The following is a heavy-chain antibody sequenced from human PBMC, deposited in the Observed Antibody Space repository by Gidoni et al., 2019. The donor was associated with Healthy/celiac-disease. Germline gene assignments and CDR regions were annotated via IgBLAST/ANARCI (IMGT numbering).Heavy chain of an antibody. V-gene: IGHV3-23*01. J-gene: IGHJ4*02. D-gene: IGHD2-2*02. CDR3: AYKPDQLLYGVRGY. Sequence: RFTITRDNAKTTLYLQMNSMRAEDTAVYYCAYKPDQLLYGVRGYWGQGTLVTVSS.